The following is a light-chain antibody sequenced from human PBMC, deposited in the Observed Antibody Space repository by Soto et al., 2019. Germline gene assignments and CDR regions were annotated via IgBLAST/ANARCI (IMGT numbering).Light chain of an antibody. V-gene: IGLV2-14*01. CDR1: SSDVGGYNF. J-gene: IGLJ1*01. CDR3: SSHTSSSTRV. CDR2: EVS. Sequence: QSALTQPASVSGSPGQSITISCTGTSSDVGGYNFVSWHQQHPGKAPKLMIYEVSNRPSGVSTRFSGSKSGNTASLSISGLQAEDEADYYCSSHTSSSTRVFGTGTKVTVL.